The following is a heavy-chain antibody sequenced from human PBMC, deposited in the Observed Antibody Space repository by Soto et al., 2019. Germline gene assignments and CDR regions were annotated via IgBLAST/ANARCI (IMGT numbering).Heavy chain of an antibody. CDR3: ARESSSWYFVY. CDR2: IWYDGSNK. D-gene: IGHD6-13*01. Sequence: GGSLRLSCAASGFTFSSYGMHWVRQAPGKGLEWVAVIWYDGSNKYYADSVKGRFTISRDNSKNTLYLQMNSLRAEDTAVYYCARESSSWYFVYWGQGTLVTVSS. V-gene: IGHV3-33*01. CDR1: GFTFSSYG. J-gene: IGHJ4*02.